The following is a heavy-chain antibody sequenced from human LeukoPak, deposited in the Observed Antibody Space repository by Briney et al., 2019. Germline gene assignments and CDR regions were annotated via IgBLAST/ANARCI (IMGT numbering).Heavy chain of an antibody. CDR2: ISSSGSTI. D-gene: IGHD3-10*01. CDR1: GFTFSDYY. V-gene: IGHV3-11*04. CDR3: ARDIREVPRSNWFDP. J-gene: IGHJ5*02. Sequence: PGGSLRLSCAASGFTFSDYYMSWIRQAPGKGLEWVSYISSSGSTIYYADSVKGRFTISRDNAKNSLYLQMNSLRAEDTAVYYCARDIREVPRSNWFDPWGQGTLVTVSS.